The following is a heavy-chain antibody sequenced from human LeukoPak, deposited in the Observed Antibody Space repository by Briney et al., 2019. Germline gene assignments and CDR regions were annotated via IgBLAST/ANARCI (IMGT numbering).Heavy chain of an antibody. CDR3: AREFYGSGAFDI. CDR1: GGTFSSYA. J-gene: IGHJ3*02. V-gene: IGHV1-69*05. D-gene: IGHD3-10*01. Sequence: SVKVSCKASGGTFSSYAISWVRQAPGQGLEWMGRIIPIFGTANYAQKFQGRVTITTDESTSTAYMELSSLRSEDTAVYYCAREFYGSGAFDIWGQGTMVTVSS. CDR2: IIPIFGTA.